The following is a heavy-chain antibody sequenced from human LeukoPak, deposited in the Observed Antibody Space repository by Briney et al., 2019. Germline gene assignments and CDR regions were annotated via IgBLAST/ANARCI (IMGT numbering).Heavy chain of an antibody. V-gene: IGHV3-7*01. CDR1: GFTFSSYW. CDR3: ARDTAAGLYYFDY. CDR2: IKQDGSEK. D-gene: IGHD6-13*01. Sequence: GGSLRLSRAASGFTFSSYWMSWVRQAPGKGLEWVANIKQDGSEKYYVDSVKGRFTISRDNAKNSLYLQMNSLRAEDTAVYYCARDTAAGLYYFDYWGQGTLVTVSS. J-gene: IGHJ4*02.